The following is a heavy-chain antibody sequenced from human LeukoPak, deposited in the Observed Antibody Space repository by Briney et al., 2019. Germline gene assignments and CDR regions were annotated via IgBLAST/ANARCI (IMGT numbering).Heavy chain of an antibody. Sequence: GGSLRLSCAASGFTVSSNYMSWVRQAPGKGLEWVSVIYSGGSTYYADSVKGRFTISRDNSKSTLYLRMNSLRAEDTAVYYCARALILWFGESPYYYGMDVWGTGTTVTVSS. CDR1: GFTVSSNY. V-gene: IGHV3-66*01. CDR2: IYSGGST. D-gene: IGHD3-10*01. CDR3: ARALILWFGESPYYYGMDV. J-gene: IGHJ6*04.